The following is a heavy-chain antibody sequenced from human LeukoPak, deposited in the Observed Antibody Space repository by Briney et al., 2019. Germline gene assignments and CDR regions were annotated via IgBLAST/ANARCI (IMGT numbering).Heavy chain of an antibody. Sequence: GGSLRLSCAASGFTVSSNYMSCVRQAPGSGLEWVSAISGSGGSTYYADSVRGRFTISRDNYKHTLYLQMKSLGHARVAVSYCARLLHNGNYPHFDHWGQGTLVTVPS. CDR1: GFTVSSNY. CDR3: ARLLHNGNYPHFDH. J-gene: IGHJ4*02. D-gene: IGHD1-26*01. V-gene: IGHV3-53*01. CDR2: SGSGGST.